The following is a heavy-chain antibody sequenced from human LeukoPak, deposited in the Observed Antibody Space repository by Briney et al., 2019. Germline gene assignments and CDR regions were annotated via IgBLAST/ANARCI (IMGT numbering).Heavy chain of an antibody. V-gene: IGHV4-34*01. J-gene: IGHJ4*02. D-gene: IGHD6-19*01. CDR3: ARGVRIAVADPHLDY. Sequence: SETLSLTCGVYGGSFSGYHWNWIRQPPGEGLEWIGEINHSGSTNYNPSLKSRVTISVDTSKKQFSLRLSSVTAADMAVYFCARGVRIAVADPHLDYWGQGTLVTVSS. CDR2: INHSGST. CDR1: GGSFSGYH.